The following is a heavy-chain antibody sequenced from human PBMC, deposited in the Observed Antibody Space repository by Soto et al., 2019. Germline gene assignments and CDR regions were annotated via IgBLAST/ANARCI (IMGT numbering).Heavy chain of an antibody. D-gene: IGHD3-16*02. CDR3: ARGGGYYDYIWGSYRPTVFDY. CDR1: GYTFTSYD. CDR2: MNPNSGNT. Sequence: QVQLVQSGAEVKKPGASVKVSCKASGYTFTSYDINWVRQATGQGLEWMGWMNPNSGNTGYAQKCQGRVTMTRNTSISTAYMELSSLRSEDTAVYYCARGGGYYDYIWGSYRPTVFDYWGQGTLVTVSS. V-gene: IGHV1-8*01. J-gene: IGHJ4*02.